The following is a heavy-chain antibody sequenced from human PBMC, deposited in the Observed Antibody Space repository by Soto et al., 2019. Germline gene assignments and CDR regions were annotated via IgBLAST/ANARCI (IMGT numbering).Heavy chain of an antibody. D-gene: IGHD3-22*01. CDR1: GFTFSSYD. J-gene: IGHJ3*02. Sequence: HPGGSLRLSCAASGFTFSSYDMHWVRQATGKGLEWVSAIGTAGDTYYPGSVKGRFTISRENAKNSLYLQMNSLRAGDTAVYYCARGGYYYDSSGYYDAFDIWGQGTMVTVSS. CDR2: IGTAGDT. V-gene: IGHV3-13*04. CDR3: ARGGYYYDSSGYYDAFDI.